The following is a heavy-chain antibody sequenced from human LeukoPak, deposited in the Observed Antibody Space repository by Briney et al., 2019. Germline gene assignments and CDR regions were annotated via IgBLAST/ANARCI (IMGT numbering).Heavy chain of an antibody. Sequence: GGSLRLSCAASGFTFSNYAMSWVRQAPGKGLGWVSAISGRSGSIYYADSVKGRFTISRDNSNNTLYLQMNSLRAEDTAVYYCARDPEGPGYWGQGTLVTVSS. D-gene: IGHD1-14*01. J-gene: IGHJ4*02. CDR2: ISGRSGSI. CDR1: GFTFSNYA. CDR3: ARDPEGPGY. V-gene: IGHV3-23*01.